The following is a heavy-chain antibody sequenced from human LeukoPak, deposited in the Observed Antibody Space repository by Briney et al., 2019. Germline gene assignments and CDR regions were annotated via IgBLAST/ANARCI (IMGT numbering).Heavy chain of an antibody. CDR3: AKVAAAGKYFDY. J-gene: IGHJ4*02. V-gene: IGHV3-23*01. Sequence: GGSLRLSCAASGFTFSSYGMHWVRQAPGKGLEWVSAISGSGGSTYYADSVKGRFTISRDNSKNTLYLQMNSLRAEDTAVYYCAKVAAAGKYFDYWGQGTLVTVSS. D-gene: IGHD6-13*01. CDR1: GFTFSSYG. CDR2: ISGSGGST.